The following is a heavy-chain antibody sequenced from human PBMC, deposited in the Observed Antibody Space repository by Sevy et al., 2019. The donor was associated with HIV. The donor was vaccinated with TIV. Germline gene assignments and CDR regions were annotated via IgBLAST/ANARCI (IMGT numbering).Heavy chain of an antibody. CDR1: GFTFSDHY. CDR3: ATHAGIAAAGRVFDY. D-gene: IGHD6-13*01. CDR2: TRNKADSYTT. Sequence: GGSLRLSCAASGFTFSDHYMEWVRQAPGKGLEWVGRTRNKADSYTTESAASVKGRFTISRDDSKNSLYLQMNSLKTEDTAVYYCATHAGIAAAGRVFDYWGQGSLVTVSS. J-gene: IGHJ4*02. V-gene: IGHV3-72*01.